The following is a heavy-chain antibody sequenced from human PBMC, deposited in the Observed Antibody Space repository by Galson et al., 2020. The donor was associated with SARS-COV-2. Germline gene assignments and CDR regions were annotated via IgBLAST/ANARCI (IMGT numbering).Heavy chain of an antibody. D-gene: IGHD6-13*01. CDR1: GYSFTSYW. CDR3: ARRVAAADSYWFFDL. CDR2: IYPGDSDT. J-gene: IGHJ2*01. V-gene: IGHV5-51*01. Sequence: GESLKISCTGSGYSFTSYWIGWVRQMPGKGLQWMGIIYPGDSDTRYSPSFQGQVTISADKSISTAYLQWSSLKASDTAMYYCARRVAAADSYWFFDLWGRGTLVTVSS.